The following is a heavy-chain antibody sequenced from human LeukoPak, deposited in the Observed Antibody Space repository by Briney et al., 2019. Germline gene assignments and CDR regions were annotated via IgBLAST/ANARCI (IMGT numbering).Heavy chain of an antibody. V-gene: IGHV4-4*02. CDR3: TTNGWYCLDH. Sequence: SSGTLTLTCAVSGGSISSDNWWSWVRQPPGKRLEWIGEIHHRGGTNYNPSLQSRVTISVDKSNNHFSLRLTSVTAADTAVYYCTTNGWYCLDHWGQGALVTVSS. J-gene: IGHJ1*01. D-gene: IGHD6-19*01. CDR1: GGSISSDNW. CDR2: IHHRGGT.